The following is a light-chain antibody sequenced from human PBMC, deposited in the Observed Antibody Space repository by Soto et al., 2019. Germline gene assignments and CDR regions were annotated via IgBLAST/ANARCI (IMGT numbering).Light chain of an antibody. CDR2: DAS. CDR1: QSISSW. Sequence: SSLSSSTGYIVTITCRASQSISSWLAWYQQKPGKAPKLLIYDASSLESGVPSRFSGSGSGTEFTLTISRLQTDDFATYYCQQYNLGDTFGQGTKVDI. J-gene: IGKJ1*01. V-gene: IGKV1-5*01. CDR3: QQYNLGDT.